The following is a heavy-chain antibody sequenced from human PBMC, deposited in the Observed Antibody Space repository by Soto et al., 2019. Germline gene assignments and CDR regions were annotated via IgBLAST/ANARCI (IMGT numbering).Heavy chain of an antibody. V-gene: IGHV1-2*04. J-gene: IGHJ6*02. CDR3: ARCLGITGTQIYYHRMDV. D-gene: IGHD1-20*01. CDR1: GYTFTGYY. CDR2: INPNSDGT. Sequence: ASVKVSCKASGYTFTGYYMHWVRQAPGQGLEWMGWINPNSDGTNYAQKFQGWVTMTRDTSISTAYMELSRLRSDDTAVYYCARCLGITGTQIYYHRMDVWGQGTTVTVSS.